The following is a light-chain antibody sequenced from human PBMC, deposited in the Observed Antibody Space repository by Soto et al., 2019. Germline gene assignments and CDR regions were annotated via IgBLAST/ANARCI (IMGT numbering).Light chain of an antibody. CDR1: QGVSSY. J-gene: IGKJ5*01. Sequence: EIVLTQSPATLSLSPGERATLSCRASQGVSSYLAWYQQKPGQAPRLLIYDASNRATGIPARFSGSGPGTDFTLTISSLEPADFAVYYCQQHQTFGQGTRLEIK. CDR2: DAS. V-gene: IGKV3D-11*01. CDR3: QQHQT.